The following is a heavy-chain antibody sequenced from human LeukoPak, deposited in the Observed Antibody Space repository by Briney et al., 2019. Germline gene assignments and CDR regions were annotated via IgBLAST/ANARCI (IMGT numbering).Heavy chain of an antibody. J-gene: IGHJ6*02. CDR2: INPNSGGT. CDR3: ARDLRVVVPAVYYYYGMDV. Sequence: ASVKVSCKASGYTFTGCYMHWVRQAPGQGLEWMGWINPNSGGTNYAQKFQGRVTMTRDTSISTAYMELSRLRSDDTAVYYCARDLRVVVPAVYYYYGMDVWGQGTTVTVSS. D-gene: IGHD2-2*01. CDR1: GYTFTGCY. V-gene: IGHV1-2*02.